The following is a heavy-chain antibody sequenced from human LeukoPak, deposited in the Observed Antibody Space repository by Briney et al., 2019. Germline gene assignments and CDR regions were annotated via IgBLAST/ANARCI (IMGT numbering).Heavy chain of an antibody. Sequence: PGGSLRLSCAASGFTFSSYAMHWVRQAPGKGLEWVAVISYDGSNKYYADSVKGRFTISRDNSKNTLYLQMNSLRAEDTAVYYCARGRPRVPYYYGMDVWGQGTTVTVSS. CDR1: GFTFSSYA. V-gene: IGHV3-30-3*01. CDR3: ARGRPRVPYYYGMDV. J-gene: IGHJ6*02. CDR2: ISYDGSNK. D-gene: IGHD3-10*01.